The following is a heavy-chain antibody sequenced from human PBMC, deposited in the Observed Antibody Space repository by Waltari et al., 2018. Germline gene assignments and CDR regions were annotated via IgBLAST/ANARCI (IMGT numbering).Heavy chain of an antibody. CDR2: IYHSGST. J-gene: IGHJ4*02. Sequence: QVQLQESGPGLVKPSETLSLTCAVSVYSISSGSYWGWIRQPPGKGLEWIGSIYHSGSTYYNPSLKSRVTISVDTSKNQFSLKLSSVTAADTAVYYCARGSKSVAGTNWGQGTLVTVSS. CDR3: ARGSKSVAGTN. CDR1: VYSISSGSY. D-gene: IGHD6-19*01. V-gene: IGHV4-38-2*01.